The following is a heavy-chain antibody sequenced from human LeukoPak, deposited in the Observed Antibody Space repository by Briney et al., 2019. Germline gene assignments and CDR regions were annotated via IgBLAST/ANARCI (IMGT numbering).Heavy chain of an antibody. CDR3: ARAGGVVGATTWNY. Sequence: PSETLSLTCTVSGGSMSYYYWSWIRQLPGEGLEWIGYIYYSGSTDYNPSLKSRVTISIDTSKNQFSLKLSSVTAADTAVYYCARAGGVVGATTWNYWGQGTLVTVSS. D-gene: IGHD1-26*01. J-gene: IGHJ4*02. CDR1: GGSMSYYY. CDR2: IYYSGST. V-gene: IGHV4-59*01.